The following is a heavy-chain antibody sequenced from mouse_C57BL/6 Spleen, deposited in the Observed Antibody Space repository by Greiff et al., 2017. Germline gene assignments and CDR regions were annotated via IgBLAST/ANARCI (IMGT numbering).Heavy chain of an antibody. CDR2: INPNNGGT. Sequence: EVQLQQSGPELVKPGASVKISCKASGYTFTDYYMNWVKQSHGKSLEWIGDINPNNGGTSYNQKFKGKATLTVDKSSSTAYMELRSLTSEDSAVYYCARWGLRRGSYAMDYWGQGTSVTVSS. CDR3: ARWGLRRGSYAMDY. CDR1: GYTFTDYY. V-gene: IGHV1-26*01. J-gene: IGHJ4*01. D-gene: IGHD2-4*01.